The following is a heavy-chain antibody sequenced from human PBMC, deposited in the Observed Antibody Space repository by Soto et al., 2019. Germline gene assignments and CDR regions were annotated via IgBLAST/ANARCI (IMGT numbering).Heavy chain of an antibody. CDR1: GYTLTELS. Sequence: QVQLVQSGAEVKKPGASVKVSCKVSGYTLTELSMHWVRQAPGKGLEWMGGFDPEDGETIYAQKFQGRVTMTEDTSTDTAYMELSSLRSEDTAVYYCATKWGHYGSGSYYRVMDVWGQGTTVTVSS. D-gene: IGHD3-10*01. CDR3: ATKWGHYGSGSYYRVMDV. J-gene: IGHJ6*02. V-gene: IGHV1-24*01. CDR2: FDPEDGET.